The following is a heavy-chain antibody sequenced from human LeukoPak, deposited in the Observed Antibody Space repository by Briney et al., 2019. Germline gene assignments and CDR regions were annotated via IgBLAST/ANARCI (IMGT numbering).Heavy chain of an antibody. CDR2: IRYDGSNK. Sequence: PGGSLRLSCAASGFTFSSYGMHWVRQAPGKGLEWVAFIRYDGSNKYYADSVKGRFTISRDNSKNTLYLQMNSLRAEDTAVYYCAKALTTTIVVVPAALDYWGQGTLVTVSS. J-gene: IGHJ4*02. CDR1: GFTFSSYG. V-gene: IGHV3-30*02. D-gene: IGHD2-2*01. CDR3: AKALTTTIVVVPAALDY.